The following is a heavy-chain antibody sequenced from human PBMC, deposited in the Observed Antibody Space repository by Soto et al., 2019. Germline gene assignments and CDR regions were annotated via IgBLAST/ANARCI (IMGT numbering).Heavy chain of an antibody. J-gene: IGHJ4*02. Sequence: GGSLRLSCAASGFTFSDHHMDWVRQAPGKGLEWVSTISGSDGKTFYADSVKGRFSISRDTSQSTLYLQMNSLRADDTAMYYCARWSYLDYWGQGTRVTVSS. V-gene: IGHV3-23*01. CDR1: GFTFSDHH. D-gene: IGHD3-3*01. CDR2: ISGSDGKT. CDR3: ARWSYLDY.